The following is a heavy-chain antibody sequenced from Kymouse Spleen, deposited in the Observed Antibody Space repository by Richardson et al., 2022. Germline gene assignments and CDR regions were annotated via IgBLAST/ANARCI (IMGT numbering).Heavy chain of an antibody. V-gene: IGHV3-15*01. Sequence: EVQLVESGGGLVKPGGSLRLSCAASGFTFSNAWMSWVRQAPGKGLEWVGRIKSKTDGGTTDYAAPVKGRFTISRDDSKNTLYLQMNSLKTEDTAVYYCTTDLYSSSSPYYWGQGTLVTVSS. CDR1: GFTFSNAW. CDR2: IKSKTDGGTT. J-gene: IGHJ4*02. CDR3: TTDLYSSSSPYY. D-gene: IGHD6-6*01.